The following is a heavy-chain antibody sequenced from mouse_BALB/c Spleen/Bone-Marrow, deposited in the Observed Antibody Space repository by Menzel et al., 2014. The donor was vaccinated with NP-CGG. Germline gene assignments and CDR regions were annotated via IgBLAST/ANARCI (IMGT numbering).Heavy chain of an antibody. CDR3: ARSHFYGNYFDY. CDR1: GFTFSNFG. Sequence: EVQLVESGGGLVQPGGSRKLSCAASGFTFSNFGMHWFRQSPEKGLEWVAFVGTGSTIIYYADTVKGRFTISRDNPENTLFLQMTSLRSEDTAIYYCARSHFYGNYFDYWGQGTTLTVSS. CDR2: VGTGSTII. J-gene: IGHJ2*01. D-gene: IGHD2-1*01. V-gene: IGHV5-17*02.